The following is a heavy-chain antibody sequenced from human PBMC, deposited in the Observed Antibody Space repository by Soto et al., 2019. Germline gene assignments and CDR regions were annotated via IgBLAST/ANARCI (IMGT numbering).Heavy chain of an antibody. CDR1: GYTLTELS. V-gene: IGHV1-24*01. Sequence: ASVKVSCKVSGYTLTELSMHWVRQAPGKGLEWMGGFDPEDGETIYAQKFQGRVTMTEDTSTDTAYMELSSLRSEDTAVYYCATIDYGRGGSCYPNNWFDPWGQGTLVTVAS. J-gene: IGHJ5*02. CDR3: ATIDYGRGGSCYPNNWFDP. CDR2: FDPEDGET. D-gene: IGHD2-15*01.